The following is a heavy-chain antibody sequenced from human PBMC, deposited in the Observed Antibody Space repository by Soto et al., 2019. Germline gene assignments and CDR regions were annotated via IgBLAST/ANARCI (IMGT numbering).Heavy chain of an antibody. V-gene: IGHV3-30-3*01. CDR3: AREVTVANSGYFQH. CDR2: ISYDGSNK. J-gene: IGHJ1*01. D-gene: IGHD4-17*01. CDR1: GFTFSSYA. Sequence: GGSLRLSCAASGFTFSSYAMHWVRQAPGKGLEWVAVISYDGSNKHYADSVKGRFTISRDNSKNTLYLQMNSLRAEDTAVYYCAREVTVANSGYFQHWGQGTLVTVSS.